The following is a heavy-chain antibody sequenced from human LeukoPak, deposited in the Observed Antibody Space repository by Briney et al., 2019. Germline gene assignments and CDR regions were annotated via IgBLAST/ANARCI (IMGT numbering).Heavy chain of an antibody. CDR2: IYYSGTT. CDR1: GASVSSGSYY. D-gene: IGHD1-26*01. CDR3: ARTNGIVGASPVGYFDY. J-gene: IGHJ4*02. V-gene: IGHV4-61*01. Sequence: SETLSLTCSVSGASVSSGSYYWSWIRQSPGKGLEWIGYIYYSGTTNYNPSLKSRVTISVSTSKNQFSLKLNSVTAADTAVYYCARTNGIVGASPVGYFDYWGQGTLVTVSS.